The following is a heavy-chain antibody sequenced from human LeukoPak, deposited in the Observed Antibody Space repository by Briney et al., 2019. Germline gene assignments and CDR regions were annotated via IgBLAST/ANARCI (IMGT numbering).Heavy chain of an antibody. CDR1: GFTFSSYG. D-gene: IGHD6-19*01. CDR2: IRYDGSNK. CDR3: AKDRYSSGWYGGPPVY. V-gene: IGHV3-30*02. J-gene: IGHJ4*02. Sequence: GGPLRLSRAASGFTFSSYGMHWVRQAPGKGLEWVAFIRYDGSNKYYADSVKGRFTISRDNSKNTLYLQMNSLRAEDTAVYYCAKDRYSSGWYGGPPVYWGQGTLVTVSS.